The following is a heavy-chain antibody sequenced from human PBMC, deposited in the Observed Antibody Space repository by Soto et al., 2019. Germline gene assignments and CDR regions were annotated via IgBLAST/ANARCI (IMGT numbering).Heavy chain of an antibody. Sequence: ASVKVSCKASGYTFTSYYMHWVRQAPGQGLEWMGIINPSGGSTSYAQKFQGRVTMTRDTSTSTVYMELSSLRSEDTAVYYCARDRAFTAAAGTYYYYYGMDVWGQGTTVTVSS. CDR2: INPSGGST. CDR3: ARDRAFTAAAGTYYYYYGMDV. V-gene: IGHV1-46*01. J-gene: IGHJ6*02. CDR1: GYTFTSYY. D-gene: IGHD6-13*01.